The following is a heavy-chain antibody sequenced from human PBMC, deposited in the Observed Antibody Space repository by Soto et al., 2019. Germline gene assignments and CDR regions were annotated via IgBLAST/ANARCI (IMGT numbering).Heavy chain of an antibody. V-gene: IGHV4-34*01. CDR2: INHSGST. Sequence: QVQLQQWGAGLLKPSETLSLTCAVYGGSFSGYYWTWIRQPPGTGLEWIGEINHSGSTNYNPSLKSRVTISVDTYKNQFSLKLTSVTAADTAVYYCARDKITGLFDYWGQGTRVNVSS. J-gene: IGHJ4*02. CDR1: GGSFSGYY. CDR3: ARDKITGLFDY. D-gene: IGHD2-8*02.